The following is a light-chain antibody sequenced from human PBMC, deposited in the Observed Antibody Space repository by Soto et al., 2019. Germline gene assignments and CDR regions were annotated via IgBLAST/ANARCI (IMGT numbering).Light chain of an antibody. J-gene: IGKJ2*01. Sequence: EIVMTQSPATLSVSPGERATLSCRASQSVSNSLAWYQQTPGQAPRLLIYDASTRATGVPARFSGSGSGTEFTLTITSLQSEDSAIYSCQQYKNWPPLYTFGQGTKLEIK. V-gene: IGKV3D-15*01. CDR2: DAS. CDR1: QSVSNS. CDR3: QQYKNWPPLYT.